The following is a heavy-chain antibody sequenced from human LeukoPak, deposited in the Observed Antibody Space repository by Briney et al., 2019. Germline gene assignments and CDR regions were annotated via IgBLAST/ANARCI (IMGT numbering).Heavy chain of an antibody. CDR3: ARGPSGYYGMDV. CDR1: GGSMSSYY. CDR2: ISTSGST. J-gene: IGHJ6*02. D-gene: IGHD3-10*01. V-gene: IGHV4-4*07. Sequence: SETLSLTCAVSGGSMSSYYWSWIRQFAGKGQEWIGRISTSGSTSYNPSLKSRVTMSVDTSKNQFSLILTSVTAADTAVYYCARGPSGYYGMDVWGQGTTVTVSS.